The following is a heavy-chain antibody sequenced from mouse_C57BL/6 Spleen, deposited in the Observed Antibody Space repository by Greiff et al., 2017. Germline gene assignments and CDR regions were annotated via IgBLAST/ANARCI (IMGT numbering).Heavy chain of an antibody. Sequence: VKLMESGPGLVAPSQSLSITCTVSGFSLTSYAISWVRQPPGKGLEWLGVIWTGGGTNYNSALKSRLSISKDNSKSQVFLKMNSLQADDTARYYCARSPPIYDGYYSYAMDYWGQGTSVTVSS. V-gene: IGHV2-9-1*01. D-gene: IGHD2-3*01. CDR2: IWTGGGT. CDR1: GFSLTSYA. CDR3: ARSPPIYDGYYSYAMDY. J-gene: IGHJ4*01.